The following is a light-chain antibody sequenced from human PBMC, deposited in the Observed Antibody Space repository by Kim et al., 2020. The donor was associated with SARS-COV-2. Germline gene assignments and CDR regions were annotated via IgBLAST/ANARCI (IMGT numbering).Light chain of an antibody. CDR1: QSLLHSNGYNY. CDR3: MQALQTPRYS. J-gene: IGKJ2*03. CDR2: LGS. Sequence: DIVMTQSPLSLPVTPGEPASISCRSSQSLLHSNGYNYLDWYLQKPGQSPQLLIYLGSNRASGVPDRFSGSRSGTDFTLKISRVEAEDVGVYYCMQALQTPRYSFGQGTKLEI. V-gene: IGKV2-28*01.